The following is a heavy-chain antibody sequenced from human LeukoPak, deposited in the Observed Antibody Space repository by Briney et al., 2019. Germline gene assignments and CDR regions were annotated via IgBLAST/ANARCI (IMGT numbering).Heavy chain of an antibody. Sequence: PGGSLRLSCAASGFTFSSYGMHWVRQAPGKGLEWVAVISYDGSNKYYADSVKGRFTISRDNSKNTLYLQMNSLRAEDTAVYYCARSANPWFGEPRGWGQGTLVTVSS. V-gene: IGHV3-30*03. CDR1: GFTFSSYG. D-gene: IGHD3-10*01. CDR2: ISYDGSNK. CDR3: ARSANPWFGEPRG. J-gene: IGHJ4*02.